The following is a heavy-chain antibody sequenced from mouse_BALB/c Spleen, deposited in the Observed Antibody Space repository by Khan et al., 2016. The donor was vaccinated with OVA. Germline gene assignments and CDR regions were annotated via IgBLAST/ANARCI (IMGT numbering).Heavy chain of an antibody. CDR1: GYSITSDYA. Sequence: EVQLQGSGPGLVKPSQSLSLTCTVTGYSITSDYAWNWIRQFPGNKLEWMGYISSSGSTNYNPALKSRISITRDTSKNQLFLQLNSVTTEDTATYYCARDGSRYNYAMDYWGQGTSVTVSS. D-gene: IGHD2-3*01. CDR2: ISSSGST. V-gene: IGHV3-2*02. CDR3: ARDGSRYNYAMDY. J-gene: IGHJ4*01.